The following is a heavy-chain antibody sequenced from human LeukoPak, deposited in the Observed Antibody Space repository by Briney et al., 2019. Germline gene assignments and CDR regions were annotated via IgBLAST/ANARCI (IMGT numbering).Heavy chain of an antibody. V-gene: IGHV1-69*05. CDR3: ARGLPSSSSSYYFDY. CDR1: GGTFSSYA. Sequence: SVKVSCKASGGTFSSYAISWVRQAPGQGLEWMGGIIPIFGTANYAQKFQGRVTITTDESTSTAYMELSSLRSEDTAVYYCARGLPSSSSSYYFDYWGQGTLVTVSS. CDR2: IIPIFGTA. D-gene: IGHD6-6*01. J-gene: IGHJ4*02.